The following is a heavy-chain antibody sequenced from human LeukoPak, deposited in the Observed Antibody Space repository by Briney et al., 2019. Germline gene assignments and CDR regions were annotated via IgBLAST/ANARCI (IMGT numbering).Heavy chain of an antibody. CDR2: INTGGGTT. V-gene: IGHV3-23*01. CDR3: AKGSGWYV. D-gene: IGHD6-19*01. J-gene: IGHJ4*02. CDR1: GFTFSSFA. Sequence: GGSLRLSCAASGFTFSSFAMTWVRQAPGKGLEWVSVINTGGGTTGYADSVKGRFTISRDNSKNTLYLQMNSLRAEDTAVYYCAKGSGWYVWGQGTLVTVSS.